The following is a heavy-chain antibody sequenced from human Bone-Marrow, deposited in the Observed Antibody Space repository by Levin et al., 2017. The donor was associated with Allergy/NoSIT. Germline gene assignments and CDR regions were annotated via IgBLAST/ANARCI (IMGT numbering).Heavy chain of an antibody. CDR1: GFTFSSYW. CDR2: IKQDGSEK. D-gene: IGHD3-22*01. V-gene: IGHV3-7*01. CDR3: ARERVNSPYQYYYDSSGYYYFYYYYYGMDV. Sequence: GGSLRLSCAASGFTFSSYWMSWVRQAPGKGLEWVANIKQDGSEKYYVDSVKGRFTISRDNAKNSLYLQMNSLRAEDTAVYYCARERVNSPYQYYYDSSGYYYFYYYYYGMDVWGQGTTVTVSS. J-gene: IGHJ6*02.